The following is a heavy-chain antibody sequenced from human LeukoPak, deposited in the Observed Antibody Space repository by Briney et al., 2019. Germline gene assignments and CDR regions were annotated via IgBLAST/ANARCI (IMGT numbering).Heavy chain of an antibody. CDR1: GFTFSSYA. Sequence: GGSLRLSCAASGFTFSSYAMSWVRQAPGKGLEWVSAISGSGGSTYYADSVKGRFTISRDNSKNTLYLQMNSLKAEDTAVYYCAKGYYDILTGYYLDDWGQETLVTVSS. V-gene: IGHV3-23*01. CDR2: ISGSGGST. CDR3: AKGYYDILTGYYLDD. J-gene: IGHJ4*02. D-gene: IGHD3-9*01.